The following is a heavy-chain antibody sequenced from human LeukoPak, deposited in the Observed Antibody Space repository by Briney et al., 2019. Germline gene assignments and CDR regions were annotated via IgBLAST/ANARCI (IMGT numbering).Heavy chain of an antibody. CDR2: IKQDGSEK. D-gene: IGHD2-2*01. J-gene: IGHJ6*02. CDR1: GFTFSSYW. CDR3: ARDDIVVVPVFYYYYGMDV. Sequence: GGSLRLSCAASGFTFSSYWMSWVRQAPGKGLEWAANIKQDGSEKYYVDSVKGRFTISRDNAKNSLYLQMNSLRAEDTAVYYCARDDIVVVPVFYYYYGMDVWGQGTTVTVSS. V-gene: IGHV3-7*01.